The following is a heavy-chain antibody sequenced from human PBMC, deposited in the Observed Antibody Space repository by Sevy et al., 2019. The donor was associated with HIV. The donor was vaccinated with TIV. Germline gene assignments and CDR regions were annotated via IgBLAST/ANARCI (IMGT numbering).Heavy chain of an antibody. CDR2: ISSSAFSS. Sequence: GGSLRLSCVASGFTFSSYEMNWVRQAPGKGLEWVSQISSSAFSSNHADSVKGRFTISRDNAKNSLYLQMNSLGADDTAVYYCARDVLRFDLWGQGTLVTVSS. CDR1: GFTFSSYE. J-gene: IGHJ5*02. V-gene: IGHV3-48*03. CDR3: ARDVLRFDL. D-gene: IGHD5-12*01.